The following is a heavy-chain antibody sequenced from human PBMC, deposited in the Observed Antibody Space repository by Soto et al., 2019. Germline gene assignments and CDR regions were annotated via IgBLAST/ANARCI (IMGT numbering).Heavy chain of an antibody. J-gene: IGHJ4*02. CDR2: IYYSGST. CDR1: GGSISSSSYY. D-gene: IGHD6-19*01. Sequence: PSETLSLTCTVPGGSISSSSYYWGWIRQPPGKGLEWIGSIYYSGSTYYNPSLKSRVTISVDTSKNQFSLKLSSVTAADTAVYYCARQGGRFSVAVAGHYDYWGQGTLVTVSS. V-gene: IGHV4-39*01. CDR3: ARQGGRFSVAVAGHYDY.